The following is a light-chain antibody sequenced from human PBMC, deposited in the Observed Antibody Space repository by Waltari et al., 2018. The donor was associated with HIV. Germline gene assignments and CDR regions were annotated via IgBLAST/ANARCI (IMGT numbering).Light chain of an antibody. CDR2: DVN. CDR1: TSDVGGYKY. CDR3: TSYTSRNTRV. J-gene: IGLJ1*01. V-gene: IGLV2-14*03. Sequence: QSALTQPASVSGSPGQSITISCTGTTSDVGGYKYVSWYQQHPGKAPKLVIYDVNNRPSGVSIRFSGSKSGNTASLTISELQAEDEADYYCTSYTSRNTRVFGTGTKVTVL.